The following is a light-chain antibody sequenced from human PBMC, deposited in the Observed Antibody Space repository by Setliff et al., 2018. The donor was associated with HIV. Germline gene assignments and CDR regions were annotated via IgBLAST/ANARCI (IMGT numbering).Light chain of an antibody. V-gene: IGLV2-14*01. Sequence: QSALTQPASVSGSPGQSITISCTGTSSDIGGYNYVSWYQVLPGKAPKVLIYEVSNRPSGISNRFSGSKSGNTASLTISGLQAEDEADYYCSSYRGTLEEVFGTGTKVT. CDR1: SSDIGGYNY. CDR2: EVS. CDR3: SSYRGTLEEV. J-gene: IGLJ1*01.